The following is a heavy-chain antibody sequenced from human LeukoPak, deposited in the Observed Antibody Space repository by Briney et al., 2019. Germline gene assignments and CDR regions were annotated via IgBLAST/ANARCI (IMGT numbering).Heavy chain of an antibody. J-gene: IGHJ4*02. CDR3: TRGDYYDSSGYYLLFDY. Sequence: GGSLRLSCTASGFTFGGYGMRGVRQAPGGGLEGVGFIRRKPYGGTTEYVASVKGRFAISRDDYESIAYLQMNSLKPEDTAVYYCTRGDYYDSSGYYLLFDYWGQGTLVTVSS. D-gene: IGHD3-22*01. V-gene: IGHV3-49*04. CDR1: GFTFGGYG. CDR2: IRRKPYGGTT.